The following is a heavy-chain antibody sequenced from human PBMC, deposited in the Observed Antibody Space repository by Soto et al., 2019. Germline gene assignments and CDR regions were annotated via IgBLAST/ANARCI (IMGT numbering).Heavy chain of an antibody. D-gene: IGHD2-15*01. CDR2: ISYDGSNK. V-gene: IGHV3-30-3*01. Sequence: QVQLVESGGGVVQPGRSLRLSCAASGFTFSSYAMHWVRQAPGKGLEWVAVISYDGSNKYYADSVKGRFTISRDNSKNTLYLQMNSLRGEDTAVYYCARNLLGYCSGGSCYNYGMDVWGQGTTVTVSS. J-gene: IGHJ6*02. CDR3: ARNLLGYCSGGSCYNYGMDV. CDR1: GFTFSSYA.